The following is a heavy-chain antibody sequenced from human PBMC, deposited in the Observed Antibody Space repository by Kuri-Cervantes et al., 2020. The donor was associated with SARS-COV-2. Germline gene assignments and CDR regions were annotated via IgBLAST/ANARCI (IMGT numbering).Heavy chain of an antibody. CDR2: INPYNDNT. V-gene: IGHV1-18*01. D-gene: IGHD4-23*01. J-gene: IGHJ4*02. CDR3: ARSHTLYGGNSSPWDY. CDR1: GYTFKTYG. Sequence: ASVKVSCKASGYTFKTYGISWVRQAPGRGLEWMGYINPYNDNTNYAQIIQGRVTLTTDTSTNTAYMELRSLRSFDTAVYFCARSHTLYGGNSSPWDYWGRGTLVTVSS.